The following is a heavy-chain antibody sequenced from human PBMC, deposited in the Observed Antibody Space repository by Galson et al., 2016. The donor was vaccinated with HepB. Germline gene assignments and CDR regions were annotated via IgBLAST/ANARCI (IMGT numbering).Heavy chain of an antibody. Sequence: SETLSLTCIVSGGSISSSSYYWGWIRQPPGKGLEWIGSIYYSGSTYYTPSLKSRVTISVDTSKNHFSLKLTSVTAADTAVYYCARRRWRELLRYWYFDLWGRGTLVTVSS. CDR1: GGSISSSSYY. D-gene: IGHD1-26*01. CDR2: IYYSGST. CDR3: ARRRWRELLRYWYFDL. V-gene: IGHV4-39*02. J-gene: IGHJ2*01.